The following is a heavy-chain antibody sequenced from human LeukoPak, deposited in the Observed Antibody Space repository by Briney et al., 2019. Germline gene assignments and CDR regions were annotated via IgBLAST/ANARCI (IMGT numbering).Heavy chain of an antibody. CDR3: AKSSSWLRGAFDI. D-gene: IGHD5-12*01. Sequence: PGGSLRLSCAASGFTFSRSAMSWVRQAPGKGLEWVSAVSGSDGSTYYAGSVRGRFIISRDNSKSTLYLQINSLRDEDTAVFYCAKSSSWLRGAFDIWGQGTMVTVSS. J-gene: IGHJ3*02. CDR1: GFTFSRSA. CDR2: VSGSDGST. V-gene: IGHV3-23*01.